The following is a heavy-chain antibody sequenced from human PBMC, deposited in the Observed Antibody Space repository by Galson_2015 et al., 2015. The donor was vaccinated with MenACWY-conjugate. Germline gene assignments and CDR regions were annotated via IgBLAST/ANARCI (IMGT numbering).Heavy chain of an antibody. D-gene: IGHD3-22*01. CDR3: ARDPPHYYDNNYEMDV. Sequence: SLRLSCAASGFTFSNYWMTWVRQAPGKGLEWVANINQDGSVKNYVDSVKGRFTISRDNAENSLRLQMDSLRAEDTAVYYCARDPPHYYDNNYEMDVWGQGTTVTVSS. CDR1: GFTFSNYW. V-gene: IGHV3-7*03. J-gene: IGHJ6*02. CDR2: INQDGSVK.